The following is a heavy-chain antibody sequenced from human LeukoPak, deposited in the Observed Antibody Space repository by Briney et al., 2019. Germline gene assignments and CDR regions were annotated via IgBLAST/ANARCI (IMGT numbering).Heavy chain of an antibody. J-gene: IGHJ4*02. V-gene: IGHV4-39*01. CDR2: IYYSGST. Sequence: SETLSLTCTVSGGSISSSSYYWGWIRQPPGKGLEWIGIIYYSGSTYYNPSLKSRVTISVDTSKNQFSLKLSSVTAADTAVYYCAISRGYSYDYFPFDYWGQGTLVTVSS. CDR3: AISRGYSYDYFPFDY. CDR1: GGSISSSSYY. D-gene: IGHD5-18*01.